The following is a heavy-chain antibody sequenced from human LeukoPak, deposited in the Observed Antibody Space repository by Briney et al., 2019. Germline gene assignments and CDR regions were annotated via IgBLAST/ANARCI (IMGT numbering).Heavy chain of an antibody. J-gene: IGHJ4*02. CDR3: AKVHAHHSYSSAAFDY. V-gene: IGHV3-23*01. CDR1: GFTFSSYG. D-gene: IGHD4-11*01. CDR2: ISGSGVST. Sequence: GGSLRLPCAASGFTFSSYGMSWFRQAPGKGLEWVSGISGSGVSTNYAASVKGRFTISRDNSKSTLYLQMNSLRAEGTAVYYCAKVHAHHSYSSAAFDYWGQGTLVTVSS.